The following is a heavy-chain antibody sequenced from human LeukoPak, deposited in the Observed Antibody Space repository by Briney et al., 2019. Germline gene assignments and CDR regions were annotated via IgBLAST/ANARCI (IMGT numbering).Heavy chain of an antibody. V-gene: IGHV4-39*01. J-gene: IGHJ3*02. D-gene: IGHD3-22*01. CDR3: ARHEGKRRITMIVDAFDI. CDR2: IYYSGST. CDR1: GGSISSSSYY. Sequence: SETLSLTCTASGGSISSSSYYWGWIRQPPGKGLEWIGSIYYSGSTYYNPSLKSRVTISVDTSRNQFSLKLSSVTAADTAVYYCARHEGKRRITMIVDAFDIWGQGTMVTVSS.